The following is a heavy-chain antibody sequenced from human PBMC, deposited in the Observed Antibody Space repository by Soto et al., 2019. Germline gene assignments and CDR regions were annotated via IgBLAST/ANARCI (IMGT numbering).Heavy chain of an antibody. V-gene: IGHV1-3*05. D-gene: IGHD3-16*01. J-gene: IGHJ6*02. CDR1: GYTFTSYA. Sequence: QVQLVQSGAEEKKPGASVKVSCKASGYTFTSYAMHWVRQAPGQRLEWMGWINAGNGNTKYSQEFEGRVTITRDTSASTAYMELSSLRSEDTAVYYCARDGNGGYYYYGMDVWGQGTTVTVSS. CDR2: INAGNGNT. CDR3: ARDGNGGYYYYGMDV.